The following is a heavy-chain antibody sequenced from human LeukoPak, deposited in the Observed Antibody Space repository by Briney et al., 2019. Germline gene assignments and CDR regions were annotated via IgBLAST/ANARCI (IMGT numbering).Heavy chain of an antibody. J-gene: IGHJ5*02. CDR2: VNSDGSIT. D-gene: IGHD4-23*01. Sequence: GGSLRLSCVGSGFTFRSNWMHWVRQTPGKGLVWVSRVNSDGSITSYADSVKGRFTISRDNAKNTLYLQMNSLRAEDTGVYYCARTPGGPFDLWGQGSLVTVSS. V-gene: IGHV3-74*01. CDR3: ARTPGGPFDL. CDR1: GFTFRSNW.